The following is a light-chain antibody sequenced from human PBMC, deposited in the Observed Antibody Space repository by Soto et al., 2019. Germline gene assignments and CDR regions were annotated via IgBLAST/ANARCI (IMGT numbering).Light chain of an antibody. CDR2: GNN. CDR3: AAWDDSLNNVV. Sequence: QSVLTQPPSASGTPGQRVTISCSGSSSNIGSTPVTWYQQLPGTAPKLLIYGNNQRPSGVPDRFSGSKSGTSASLAISGLQSEDEADYYCAAWDDSLNNVVFGGGTKVTVL. V-gene: IGLV1-44*01. CDR1: SSNIGSTP. J-gene: IGLJ2*01.